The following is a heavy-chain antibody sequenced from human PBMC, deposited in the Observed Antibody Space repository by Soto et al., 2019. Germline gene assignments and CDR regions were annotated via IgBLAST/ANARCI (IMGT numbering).Heavy chain of an antibody. J-gene: IGHJ5*02. V-gene: IGHV1-3*01. CDR1: GYTFTSYA. Sequence: QVQLVQSGAEVKKPGASVKVSCKASGYTFTSYAMHWVRQAPGQRLEWMGWINAGNGNTKYSQKFQGRVTITRDTSASTAYMELSSLRSEDTAVYYCARDMYYYDSSGYTFDPWGQGTLVTVSS. CDR3: ARDMYYYDSSGYTFDP. CDR2: INAGNGNT. D-gene: IGHD3-22*01.